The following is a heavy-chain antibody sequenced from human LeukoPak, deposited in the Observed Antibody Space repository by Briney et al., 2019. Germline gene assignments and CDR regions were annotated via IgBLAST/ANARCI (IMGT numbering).Heavy chain of an antibody. D-gene: IGHD3-22*01. CDR1: GDSISDYY. Sequence: SETLSLTCTVSGDSISDYYWSWIRQPAGKGLELIGRIYTSGVTNYNPSLKSRVTTSVDTSKNQLSLRLSSVTAADTAVYYCARGIVVDYWGQGTLVTVSS. CDR3: ARGIVVDY. J-gene: IGHJ4*02. V-gene: IGHV4-4*07. CDR2: IYTSGVT.